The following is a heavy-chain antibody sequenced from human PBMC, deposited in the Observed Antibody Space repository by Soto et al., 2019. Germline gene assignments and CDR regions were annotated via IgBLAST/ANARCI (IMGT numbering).Heavy chain of an antibody. CDR3: ARYTYTSRYTYYGMDL. J-gene: IGHJ6*02. CDR2: VRNIAYGETT. CDR1: GGNVSGYG. V-gene: IGHV3-49*03. D-gene: IGHD2-2*02. Sequence: GGAARSSGETSGGNVSGYGRRRFRQAPGQGLEWVGVVRNIAYGETTDYAASVKGRFTISRDNSKSIAYLQMNSLKSEDTAVYYCARYTYTSRYTYYGMDLWGHETTVTVSS.